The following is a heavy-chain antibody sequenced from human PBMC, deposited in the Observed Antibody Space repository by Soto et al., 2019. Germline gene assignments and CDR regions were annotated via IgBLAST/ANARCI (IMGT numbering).Heavy chain of an antibody. CDR3: TTTGTIDY. J-gene: IGHJ4*02. V-gene: IGHV3-15*01. CDR2: IKSKADGGTT. CDR1: GFTFSNAW. Sequence: GGSLRLSCAASGFTFSNAWMTWVRQAPGKGLEWVGRIKSKADGGTTYYAAPVNGRFTISRDDSKNVVCLQMNSLKTEDTAVYYCTTTGTIDYWGQGTLVTSPQ. D-gene: IGHD1-1*01.